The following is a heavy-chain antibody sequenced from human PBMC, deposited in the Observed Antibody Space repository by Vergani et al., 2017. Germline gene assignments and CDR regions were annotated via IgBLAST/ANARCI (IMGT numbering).Heavy chain of an antibody. J-gene: IGHJ4*02. D-gene: IGHD6-6*01. CDR3: ARRDSSSPALDY. Sequence: EVQLVESGGGLVQPGGSLRLSCAASGFTFSTYDMHWVRQATGKGLEWVSAIGTAGDTYYPGSVKGRFTISRENAKNSLYLQMNGLRAGDTAVYYYARRDSSSPALDYWGQGTLVTVSS. CDR2: IGTAGDT. V-gene: IGHV3-13*01. CDR1: GFTFSTYD.